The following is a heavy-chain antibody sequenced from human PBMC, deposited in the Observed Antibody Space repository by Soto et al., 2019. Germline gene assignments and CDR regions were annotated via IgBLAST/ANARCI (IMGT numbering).Heavy chain of an antibody. CDR2: IYYSGST. J-gene: IGHJ5*02. CDR3: ERPAYDILTGYYTSPGWFDP. CDR1: GGSISSSSYY. D-gene: IGHD3-9*01. Sequence: SETLSLTCTVSGGSISSSSYYWGWIRQPPGKGLEWIGSIYYSGSTYYNPSLKSRVTISVDTSKNQFSLKLSSVTAADTVVFYWERPAYDILTGYYTSPGWFDPWGQGTLVTVSS. V-gene: IGHV4-39*01.